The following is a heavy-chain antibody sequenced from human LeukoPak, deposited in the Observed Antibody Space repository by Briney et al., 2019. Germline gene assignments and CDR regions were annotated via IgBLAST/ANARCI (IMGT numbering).Heavy chain of an antibody. V-gene: IGHV1-2*02. CDR1: GYTFTGYY. CDR2: INPNSGGT. CDR3: ARELAAAGNGGDY. J-gene: IGHJ4*02. Sequence: ASVKVSCKASGYTFTGYYMHWVRQAPGQGLEWMGWINPNSGGTNYAQKFQGRVTMTRDTSISTAYMELSRLRSDDTAVYYCARELAAAGNGGDYWGQGTLVTVSS. D-gene: IGHD6-13*01.